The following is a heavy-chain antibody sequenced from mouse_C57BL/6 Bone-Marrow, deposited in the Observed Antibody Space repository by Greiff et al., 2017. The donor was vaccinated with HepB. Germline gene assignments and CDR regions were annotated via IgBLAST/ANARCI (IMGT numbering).Heavy chain of an antibody. CDR1: GYAFTNYL. J-gene: IGHJ3*01. CDR3: SYYSNYGFAY. V-gene: IGHV1-54*01. D-gene: IGHD2-5*01. Sequence: VMLVESGAELVRPGTSVKVSCKASGYAFTNYLIEWVKQRPGQGLEWIGVINPGSGGTNYNEKFKGKATLTADKSSSTAYMQLSSLTSEDSAVYFCSYYSNYGFAYWGQGTLVTVSA. CDR2: INPGSGGT.